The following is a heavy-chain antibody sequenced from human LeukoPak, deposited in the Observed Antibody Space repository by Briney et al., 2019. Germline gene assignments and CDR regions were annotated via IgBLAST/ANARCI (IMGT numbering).Heavy chain of an antibody. Sequence: ASVKVSCKVSGYTLTELSMHWVRQVPGKGLEWMGNFDPGDAETIYAQKFQGRLTMTEDRSTDTAYMELSSLRSEDTAVYYCATGKRSNDAFDIWGQGTLVTVSS. J-gene: IGHJ3*02. D-gene: IGHD1-1*01. CDR1: GYTLTELS. CDR2: FDPGDAET. V-gene: IGHV1-24*01. CDR3: ATGKRSNDAFDI.